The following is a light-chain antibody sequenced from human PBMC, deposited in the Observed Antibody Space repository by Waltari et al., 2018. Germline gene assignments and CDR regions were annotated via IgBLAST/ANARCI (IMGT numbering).Light chain of an antibody. CDR1: QSVPSSQ. CDR2: GAS. CDR3: QQYSGPCT. Sequence: ETVLTQSPGTLSLSPGERATLSCRVSQSVPSSQLAWYQQKPGQAPRLLIYGASSRSTGIPDRFSGSVSGTNFTLTISGLEPEDFGVYYCQQYSGPCTFGGATKVE. J-gene: IGKJ4*01. V-gene: IGKV3-20*01.